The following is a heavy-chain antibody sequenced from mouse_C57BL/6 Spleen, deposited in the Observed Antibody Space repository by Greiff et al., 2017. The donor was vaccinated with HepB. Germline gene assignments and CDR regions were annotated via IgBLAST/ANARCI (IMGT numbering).Heavy chain of an antibody. D-gene: IGHD1-1*01. CDR2: IYPSDSET. Sequence: QVHVKQSGAELVRPGSSVKLSCKASGYTFTSYWMDWVKQRPGQGLEWIGNIYPSDSETHYNQKFKDKATLTVDKSSSTAYMQLSSLTSEDSAVYYCARTDHYYYGSSSVWGQGTSVTVSS. CDR3: ARTDHYYYGSSSV. CDR1: GYTFTSYW. J-gene: IGHJ4*01. V-gene: IGHV1-61*01.